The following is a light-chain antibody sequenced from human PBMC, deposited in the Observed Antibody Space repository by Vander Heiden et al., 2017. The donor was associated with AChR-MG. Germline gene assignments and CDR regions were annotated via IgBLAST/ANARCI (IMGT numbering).Light chain of an antibody. Sequence: SLELTQPPSLSVSPGQTAIITCSGDNLGERYASWYQQKAGQSPVLVIYQDFKRSSGVPERFSGSNSGNTATLTISGTQSVDEADYYCQARDTVGYVFGTGTRVTVL. CDR2: QDF. CDR3: QARDTVGYV. CDR1: NLGERY. J-gene: IGLJ1*01. V-gene: IGLV3-1*01.